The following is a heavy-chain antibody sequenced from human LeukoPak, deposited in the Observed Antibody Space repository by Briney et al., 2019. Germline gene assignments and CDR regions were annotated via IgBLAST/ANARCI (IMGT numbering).Heavy chain of an antibody. V-gene: IGHV4-39*01. Sequence: SETLSLTCTVSGGSISSSSYYWGWIRRPPGKGLEWIGSIYYSGSTYYNPSLKSRVTISVDTSKNQFSLKLSSVTAADTAVYYCARALVRATMVWYFDLWGRGTLVTVSS. CDR1: GGSISSSSYY. J-gene: IGHJ2*01. D-gene: IGHD5-12*01. CDR3: ARALVRATMVWYFDL. CDR2: IYYSGST.